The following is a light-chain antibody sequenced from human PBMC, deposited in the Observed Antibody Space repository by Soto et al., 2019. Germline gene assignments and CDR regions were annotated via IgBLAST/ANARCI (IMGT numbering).Light chain of an antibody. CDR3: QLYGTSLYT. CDR1: QSVSSTY. Sequence: EIVLTQSPGTLSLSPGERATLSCRASQSVSSTYLAWYQQKPGQAPRLLIHGASSRATGIPDRFSGSGSGTDFPLTISRLEPEDFAVYYSQLYGTSLYTFGQGTKLEI. J-gene: IGKJ2*01. CDR2: GAS. V-gene: IGKV3-20*01.